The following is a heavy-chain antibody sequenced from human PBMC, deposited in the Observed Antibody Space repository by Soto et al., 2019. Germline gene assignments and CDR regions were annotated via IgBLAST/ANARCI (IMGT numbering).Heavy chain of an antibody. CDR2: IIPLFGTP. CDR3: ARASPVICGGDPCYRLDSSFDS. V-gene: IGHV1-69*01. J-gene: IGHJ5*01. Sequence: QVQLVQSGAEVRKPGSSLRVSCKSSGATFSTTGISWVRQAPGQGLEWMGGIIPLFGTPKYARNFQGRVSITADEATTTVYLELNSLGPDDAGVYYCARASPVICGGDPCYRLDSSFDSWGQGSLVLVSS. CDR1: GATFSTTG. D-gene: IGHD2-21*02.